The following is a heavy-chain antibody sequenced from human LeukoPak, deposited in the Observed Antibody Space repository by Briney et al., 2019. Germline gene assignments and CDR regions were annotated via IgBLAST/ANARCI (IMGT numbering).Heavy chain of an antibody. CDR3: ARRPPNWNYFDY. CDR1: GGTFSSYA. Sequence: SVKVSCKASGGTFSSYAISWVRQAPGQGLEWMGGIIPIFGTANYAQKFQGRVTITTDESTSTAYMELSSLRSEDTAVYYCARRPPNWNYFDYWGQGTLVTVPS. D-gene: IGHD1-1*01. CDR2: IIPIFGTA. V-gene: IGHV1-69*05. J-gene: IGHJ4*02.